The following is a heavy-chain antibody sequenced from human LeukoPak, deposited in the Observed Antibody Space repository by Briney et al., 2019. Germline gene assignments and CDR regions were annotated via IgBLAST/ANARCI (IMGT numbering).Heavy chain of an antibody. Sequence: PGGSLRLSCAASGFTFSTYAMSWVRQAPGKGLEWVSAISSSGGSTNYADSVKGRFTISRDNSKNTLYLQMNSLRAEDTAVYYCAKENGYNYYFDYWGQGTLVTVSS. CDR2: ISSSGGST. CDR3: AKENGYNYYFDY. V-gene: IGHV3-23*01. J-gene: IGHJ4*02. D-gene: IGHD5-24*01. CDR1: GFTFSTYA.